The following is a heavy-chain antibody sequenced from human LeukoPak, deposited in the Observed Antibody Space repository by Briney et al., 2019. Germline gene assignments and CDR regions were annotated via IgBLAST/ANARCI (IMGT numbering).Heavy chain of an antibody. D-gene: IGHD3-10*01. V-gene: IGHV3-23*01. Sequence: GGSLRLSCAASGFTFSSYAMSWVRQAPGKGPEWVSAISGSGGSTYYADSVKGRFTISRDNSKNTLYLQMNSLRAEDTAVYYCAKDPYGSGSYYRSGFDPWGQGTLVTVSS. CDR2: ISGSGGST. CDR3: AKDPYGSGSYYRSGFDP. J-gene: IGHJ5*02. CDR1: GFTFSSYA.